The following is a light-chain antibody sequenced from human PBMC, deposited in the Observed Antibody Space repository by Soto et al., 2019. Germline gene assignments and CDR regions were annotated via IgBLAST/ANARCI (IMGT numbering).Light chain of an antibody. J-gene: IGKJ4*01. CDR1: RTINTY. CDR3: QQTYSDIS. CDR2: GAS. Sequence: DVRMTQSPSSLPASVGATITITCRASRTINTYLNWFQQKPGEPPRLLIYGASTLHDGVPSRFSGSGSGADFTLTISGLQPEDFASYHCQQTYSDISFGGGTKVDIK. V-gene: IGKV1-39*01.